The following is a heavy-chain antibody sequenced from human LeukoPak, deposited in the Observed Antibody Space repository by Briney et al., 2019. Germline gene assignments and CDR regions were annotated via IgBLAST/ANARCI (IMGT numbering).Heavy chain of an antibody. J-gene: IGHJ6*02. Sequence: ASVKVSCKASGYTFTSYGISWVRQAPGQGLEWMGWISAYNGNTNYAQKLQGRVTMTTDTSTSTVYMELRSLRSDDTAVYYCASVRVGYYYYGMDVWGQGTTVTVSS. CDR1: GYTFTSYG. D-gene: IGHD3-10*01. CDR3: ASVRVGYYYYGMDV. CDR2: ISAYNGNT. V-gene: IGHV1-18*01.